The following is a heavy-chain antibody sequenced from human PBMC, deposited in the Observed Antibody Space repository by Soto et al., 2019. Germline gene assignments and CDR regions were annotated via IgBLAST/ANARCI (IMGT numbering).Heavy chain of an antibody. CDR2: INPSGGST. V-gene: IGHV1-46*01. CDR1: GYTFTSYH. J-gene: IGHJ4*02. D-gene: IGHD6-19*01. CDR3: ASLAVTRNY. Sequence: QVQMVQSGAEVKKPGASVKVSCKASGYTFTSYHMHWVRQAPGQGLEWMGVINPSGGSTSYAQKVQARVTMTRDTSPSTVYMELSSLRSEDTAVYYCASLAVTRNYWGQGTLVTVSS.